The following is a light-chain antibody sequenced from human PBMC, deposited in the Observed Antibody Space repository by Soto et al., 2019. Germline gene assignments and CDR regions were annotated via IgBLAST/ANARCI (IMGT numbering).Light chain of an antibody. CDR3: QQYNNWPPWT. J-gene: IGKJ1*01. V-gene: IGKV3-15*01. CDR1: QSVSSN. Sequence: EIVMTKSPATLSVSPGERATLSCRASQSVSSNLAWYQQKPGQAPRLLIYGASTRATGIPARFSGRGSGTEFTLTISSLRSEDFAVYYCQQYNNWPPWTFGQGTKVEIK. CDR2: GAS.